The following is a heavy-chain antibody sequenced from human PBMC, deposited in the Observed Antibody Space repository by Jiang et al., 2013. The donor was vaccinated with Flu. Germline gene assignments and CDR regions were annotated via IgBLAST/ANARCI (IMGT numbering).Heavy chain of an antibody. V-gene: IGHV4-59*01. Sequence: KPSETLSLTCTVSGGSISSYYWSWIRQPPGKGLEWIGYIYSSGSTNYSPSLKSRVAISVDTSKNQFSLKLSSVTAADTAVYYCARDSHYYDSSGYSLFGYWGQGTLVTVSS. CDR3: ARDSHYYDSSGYSLFGY. J-gene: IGHJ4*02. CDR1: GGSISSYY. CDR2: IYSSGST. D-gene: IGHD3-22*01.